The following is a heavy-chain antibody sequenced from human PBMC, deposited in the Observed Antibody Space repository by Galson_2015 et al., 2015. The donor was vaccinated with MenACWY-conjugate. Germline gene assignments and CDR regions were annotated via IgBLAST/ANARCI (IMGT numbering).Heavy chain of an antibody. CDR1: GFTFSNSA. J-gene: IGHJ6*03. CDR2: IRTITGST. V-gene: IGHV3-23*01. D-gene: IGHD3-16*01. Sequence: SLRLSWAASGFTFSNSAMNWVRQAPGKGLEWVSGIRTITGSTYYADSVKGRFTISRDQSKNTLNLQMNSLRADDTAVYFCARGGSASNVYYLVDVWGKGTTVTVSS. CDR3: ARGGSASNVYYLVDV.